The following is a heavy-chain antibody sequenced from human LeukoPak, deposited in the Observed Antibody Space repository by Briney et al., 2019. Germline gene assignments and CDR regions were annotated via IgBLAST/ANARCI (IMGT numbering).Heavy chain of an antibody. J-gene: IGHJ3*02. CDR3: TRGGVVGATNAFDI. CDR2: IYYGGST. CDR1: GGSISTYY. D-gene: IGHD1-26*01. Sequence: SETLSLTCTVSGGSISTYYWSWIRQPPGKGLEWIGYIYYGGSTNYDPSLKSRVTISVDMSKNEFSLKLTSVTAADTAVYYCTRGGVVGATNAFDIWGQGTIVTVSS. V-gene: IGHV4-59*01.